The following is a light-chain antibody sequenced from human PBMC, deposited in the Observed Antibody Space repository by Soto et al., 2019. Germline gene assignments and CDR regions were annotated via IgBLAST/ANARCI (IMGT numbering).Light chain of an antibody. CDR3: SSYAGSNNYV. Sequence: QSALTQPASVSGSPGQSITISCTGTSSDVGSYNLVSWYQQRPGKAPKLMIYEGSKRPSGVSNRFSGSKSGNTASLTISGLQAEDEADYYCSSYAGSNNYVFGTGTKVTVL. CDR1: SSDVGSYNL. V-gene: IGLV2-23*01. J-gene: IGLJ1*01. CDR2: EGS.